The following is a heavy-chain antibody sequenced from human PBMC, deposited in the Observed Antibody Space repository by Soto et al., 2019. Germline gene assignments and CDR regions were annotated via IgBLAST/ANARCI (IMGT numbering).Heavy chain of an antibody. D-gene: IGHD3-3*01. CDR2: ISGSGGST. Sequence: GGSLRLSCAASGFTFSSYAMSWVRQAPGKGLEWVSAISGSGGSTYYADSVKGRFTISRDNSKNTRYLQMNSLRAEDTAVYYCAKDATSIRPYYDFWSGYYFLSYAFDIWGQGTMVTVSS. CDR1: GFTFSSYA. J-gene: IGHJ3*02. CDR3: AKDATSIRPYYDFWSGYYFLSYAFDI. V-gene: IGHV3-23*01.